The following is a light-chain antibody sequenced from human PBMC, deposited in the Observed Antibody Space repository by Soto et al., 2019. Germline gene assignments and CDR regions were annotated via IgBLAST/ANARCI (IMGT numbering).Light chain of an antibody. CDR2: DVS. Sequence: QSALTQPRSVSGSPGQSVTISCTGASNNVGGYNYVSWYQQLPGKAPKLMIYDVSDRPSGVSNRFSGSKSGNTASLTISGLQAEDEADYYCSSYTSSSLYVFGTGTKLTVL. CDR1: SNNVGGYNY. CDR3: SSYTSSSLYV. J-gene: IGLJ1*01. V-gene: IGLV2-14*01.